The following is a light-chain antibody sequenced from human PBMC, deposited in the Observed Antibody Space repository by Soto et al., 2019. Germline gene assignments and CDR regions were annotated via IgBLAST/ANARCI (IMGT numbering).Light chain of an antibody. J-gene: IGLJ2*01. V-gene: IGLV1-40*01. CDR2: GNS. CDR1: SSNIGAGYD. Sequence: QSVLTQPPSVSGAPGQRVTISCTGSSSNIGAGYDVHWYQQLPGTAPKLLIYGNSNRPSGVPDRFSGSKSGTSASLAITGLQAEDEAHYYCQSYDSSLSGSGFGGGTKLTVL. CDR3: QSYDSSLSGSG.